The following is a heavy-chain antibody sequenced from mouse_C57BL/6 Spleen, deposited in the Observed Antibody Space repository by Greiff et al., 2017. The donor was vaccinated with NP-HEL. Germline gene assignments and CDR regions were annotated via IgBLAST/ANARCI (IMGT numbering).Heavy chain of an antibody. Sequence: EVQGVESGGGLVKPGGSLKLSCAASGFTFSDYGMHWVRQAPEKGLEWVAYISSGSSTIYYADTVKGRFTISRDNAKNTLFLQMTSLRSEDTAMYYCARGLGHAYWGQGTLVTVSA. CDR2: ISSGSSTI. J-gene: IGHJ3*01. D-gene: IGHD4-1*01. CDR3: ARGLGHAY. CDR1: GFTFSDYG. V-gene: IGHV5-17*01.